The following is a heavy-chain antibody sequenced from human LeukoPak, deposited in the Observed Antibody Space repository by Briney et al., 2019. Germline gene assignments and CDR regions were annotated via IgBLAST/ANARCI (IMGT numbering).Heavy chain of an antibody. CDR2: MNPEETTI. J-gene: IGHJ4*02. V-gene: IGHV3-74*01. CDR1: GFIFSKYW. Sequence: PGGSLRLSCSPSGFIFSKYWMHWVRQAPGKGLEWVSRMNPEETTINYADSVKGRFIISRDNARDTLYLQMDSLGVDDVGVYYCVRGGLEPFDYWGQGTLVSVSS. D-gene: IGHD1-1*01. CDR3: VRGGLEPFDY.